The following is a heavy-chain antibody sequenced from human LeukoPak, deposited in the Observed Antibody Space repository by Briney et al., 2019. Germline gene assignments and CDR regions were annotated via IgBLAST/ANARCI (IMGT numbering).Heavy chain of an antibody. CDR3: ARASALGAAPGTLGQPVDL. Sequence: GGSLRLSCVASGFGVSSTYMSWVRQAPGKGLEWVSVTYSDGRTYYAESVQGRFTISRDNSKNMLYLQMNSLRTEDTAVYYCARASALGAAPGTLGQPVDLWGQGTLVTVSS. V-gene: IGHV3-53*01. J-gene: IGHJ5*02. CDR2: TYSDGRT. CDR1: GFGVSSTY. D-gene: IGHD6-13*01.